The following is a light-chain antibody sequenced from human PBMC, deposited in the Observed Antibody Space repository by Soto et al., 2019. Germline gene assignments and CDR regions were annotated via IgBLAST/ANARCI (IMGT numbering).Light chain of an antibody. J-gene: IGKJ4*01. CDR1: QTISSNY. CDR2: GIS. CDR3: QQRSNWFLT. Sequence: EIVLTQSPGTLCLSPGERATLSCRASQTISSNYFAWYQQKPGQAPRLLIYGISTRATGIPDRFSGSGSGTDFTLTISSLEPEDFAVYYCQQRSNWFLTFGGGTKVDIK. V-gene: IGKV3D-20*02.